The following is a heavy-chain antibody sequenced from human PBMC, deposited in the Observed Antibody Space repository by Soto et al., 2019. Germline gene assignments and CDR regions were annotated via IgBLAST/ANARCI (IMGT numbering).Heavy chain of an antibody. CDR2: IYYSGST. Sequence: PSETLSLTCTVSGGSIRSYYWSWIRQPPGKGLEWIGYIYYSGSTNYNPSLKSRVTISVDTSKNQFSLKLSSVTAADTAVYYCARYGDYNYYYYYKDAWGKGTTVTVSS. D-gene: IGHD4-17*01. J-gene: IGHJ6*03. CDR1: GGSIRSYY. CDR3: ARYGDYNYYYYYKDA. V-gene: IGHV4-59*08.